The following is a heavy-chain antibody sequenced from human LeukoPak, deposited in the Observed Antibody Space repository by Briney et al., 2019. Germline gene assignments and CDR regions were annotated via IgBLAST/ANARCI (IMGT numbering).Heavy chain of an antibody. D-gene: IGHD3-10*01. CDR3: ATDRLYYYGSGSYGRSFLN. J-gene: IGHJ4*02. Sequence: ASVKVSCKVSEYTLTELSMHWVRQAPGKGLEWMGGFDPEDGETIYAQKFQGRVTMTEDTSTDTAYMELSSLRSEDTAVYYCATDRLYYYGSGSYGRSFLNWGQGTLVTVSS. CDR1: EYTLTELS. V-gene: IGHV1-24*01. CDR2: FDPEDGET.